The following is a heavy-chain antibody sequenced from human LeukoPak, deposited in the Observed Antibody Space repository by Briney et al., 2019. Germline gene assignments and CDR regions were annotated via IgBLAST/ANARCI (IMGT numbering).Heavy chain of an antibody. CDR3: ARDRSNYYGSGSLDY. CDR1: GFTFDDYA. Sequence: PGGSLRLSCAASGFTFDDYAMHWVRQAPGKGLEWVSLISGDGGSTYYADSVKGRFTISRDNAKNSLYLQMNSLRDEDTAVYYCARDRSNYYGSGSLDYWGQGTLVTVSS. CDR2: ISGDGGST. D-gene: IGHD3-10*01. V-gene: IGHV3-43*02. J-gene: IGHJ4*02.